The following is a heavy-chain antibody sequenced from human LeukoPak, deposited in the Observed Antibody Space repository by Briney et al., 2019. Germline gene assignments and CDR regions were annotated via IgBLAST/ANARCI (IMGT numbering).Heavy chain of an antibody. CDR2: IYYSGST. CDR1: GGSISSYY. CDR3: ARTYGPFDY. J-gene: IGHJ4*02. D-gene: IGHD2-21*01. V-gene: IGHV4-59*01. Sequence: SDTLSLTCTVSGGSISSYYWSWIRQPPEKGLEWIGYIYYSGSTNYNPSLKSRVTISVDTSKNQFSLKLSSVTAADTAVYYCARTYGPFDYWGQGTLVTVSS.